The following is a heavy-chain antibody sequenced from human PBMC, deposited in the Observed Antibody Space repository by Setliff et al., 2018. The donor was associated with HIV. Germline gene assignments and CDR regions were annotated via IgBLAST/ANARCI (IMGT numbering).Heavy chain of an antibody. D-gene: IGHD1-7*01. V-gene: IGHV4-34*01. CDR3: ARDRYTWNYGKNYMDV. CDR1: GGSVSGYY. CDR2: INHSGST. Sequence: PSETLSLTCAVYGGSVSGYYWSWIRQPPGKGLEWIGEINHSGSTNYNPSLKSRVTISVDTSKNQFSLKLSSVTAADTAVYYCARDRYTWNYGKNYMDVWGKGTTVTVS. J-gene: IGHJ6*03.